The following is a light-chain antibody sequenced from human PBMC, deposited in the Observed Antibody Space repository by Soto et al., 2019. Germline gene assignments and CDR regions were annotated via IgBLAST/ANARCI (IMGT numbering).Light chain of an antibody. CDR3: SSYTSISTYV. CDR1: SSDIGNNY. V-gene: IGLV1-51*02. CDR2: ETN. J-gene: IGLJ1*01. Sequence: QSVLTQPPSVSAAPGQKVTISCFGSSSDIGNNYVSWYQHLPGTAPKLLIYETNKRHSGIPDRFSGSKSGTSATLDITGLQAGDEADYYCSSYTSISTYVFGTGTKVTVL.